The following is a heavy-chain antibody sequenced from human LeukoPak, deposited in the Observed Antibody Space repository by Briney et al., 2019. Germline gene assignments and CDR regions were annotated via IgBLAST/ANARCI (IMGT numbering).Heavy chain of an antibody. CDR2: IYTSGST. Sequence: SQTLSPTCTVSGGSISSGSYYWSWIRQPAGKGLEWIGRIYTSGSTNYNPSLKSRVTISVDTSKNQFSLKLSSVTAADTAVYYCARGSLEWFLRYWGQGTLVTVSS. CDR1: GGSISSGSYY. D-gene: IGHD3-3*01. CDR3: ARGSLEWFLRY. V-gene: IGHV4-61*02. J-gene: IGHJ4*02.